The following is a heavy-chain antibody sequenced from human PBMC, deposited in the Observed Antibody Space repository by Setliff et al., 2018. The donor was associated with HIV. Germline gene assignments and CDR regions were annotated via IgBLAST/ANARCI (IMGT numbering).Heavy chain of an antibody. J-gene: IGHJ4*02. V-gene: IGHV7-4-1*02. CDR2: TNTHTGNP. CDR3: ARGELDLDY. Sequence: ASVKVSCKASGYRFTSYAMNWVRQAPGQGLEWMGWTNTHTGNPTYAQGFTGRFVFSLDTSVSTAYLQISSLKAEDTAVYYCARGELDLDYWGQGTLVTVSS. CDR1: GYRFTSYA. D-gene: IGHD1-1*01.